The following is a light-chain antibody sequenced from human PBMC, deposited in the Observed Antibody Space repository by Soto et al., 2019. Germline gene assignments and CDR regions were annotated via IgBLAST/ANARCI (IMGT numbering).Light chain of an antibody. J-gene: IGKJ2*01. V-gene: IGKV3-15*01. CDR2: CAS. CDR3: HQYNNWPPYT. CDR1: QSVSSN. Sequence: EIVMTQSPATLSVSPGERATLSCRASQSVSSNLAWYQQKPGQAPRLLLYCASTSATGIPARFSGSGSGTEYTRTISSLQSEDFAVYYCHQYNNWPPYTFGQGTKLEIK.